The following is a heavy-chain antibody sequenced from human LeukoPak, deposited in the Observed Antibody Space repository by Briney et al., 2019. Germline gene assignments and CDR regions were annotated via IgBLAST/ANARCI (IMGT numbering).Heavy chain of an antibody. CDR1: GFTVSSNY. J-gene: IGHJ4*02. CDR2: IYSGGST. CDR3: ANMLKGPLSDFDY. D-gene: IGHD2-8*01. Sequence: GGSLRLSCAASGFTVSSNYMSWVRQAPGKGLEWVSVIYSGGSTYYADSVKGRFTISRDNSKNTLYLQMNSLRAEDTAVYCCANMLKGPLSDFDYWGQRTLVTVSS. V-gene: IGHV3-53*01.